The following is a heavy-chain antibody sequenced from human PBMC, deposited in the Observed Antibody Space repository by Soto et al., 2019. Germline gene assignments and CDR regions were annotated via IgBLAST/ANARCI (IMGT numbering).Heavy chain of an antibody. CDR3: ARAPRTTVTSLNWYFDL. CDR2: IYYSGST. D-gene: IGHD4-17*01. V-gene: IGHV4-59*08. J-gene: IGHJ2*01. Sequence: SETLSLTCTVSGGSISSYYWSWIRQPPGKGLEWIGYIYYSGSTNYNPSLKSRVTISVDTSKNQFSLKLSSVTAADTAVYYCARAPRTTVTSLNWYFDLWGRGILVTGSS. CDR1: GGSISSYY.